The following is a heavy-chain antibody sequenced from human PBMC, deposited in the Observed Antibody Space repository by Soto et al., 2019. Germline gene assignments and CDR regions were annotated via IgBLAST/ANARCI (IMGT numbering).Heavy chain of an antibody. CDR1: GYTFSNYG. J-gene: IGHJ5*02. Sequence: GASVKVSCKPSGYTFSNYGITWVRQAPGQPLEWLGWISLYSDGTNYAQKFQARVTMTTDTSTTTAYMELRSLVSHDAAVYYCSRVVPGAEAWFGPWGQGTLVTVSS. CDR2: ISLYSDGT. D-gene: IGHD2-2*01. CDR3: SRVVPGAEAWFGP. V-gene: IGHV1-18*01.